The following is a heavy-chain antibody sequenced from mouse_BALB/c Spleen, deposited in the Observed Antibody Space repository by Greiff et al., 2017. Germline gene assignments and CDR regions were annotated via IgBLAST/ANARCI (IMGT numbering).Heavy chain of an antibody. J-gene: IGHJ4*01. CDR2: IRNKANGYTT. CDR3: ARDGDGSYAMDY. Sequence: EVKLMESGGGLVQPGGSLRLSCATSGFTFTDYYMSWVRQPPGKALEWLGFIRNKANGYTTEYSASVKGRFTISRDNSQSILYLQMNTLRAEDSATYYCARDGDGSYAMDYWGQGTSVTVSS. CDR1: GFTFTDYY. D-gene: IGHD3-3*01. V-gene: IGHV7-3*02.